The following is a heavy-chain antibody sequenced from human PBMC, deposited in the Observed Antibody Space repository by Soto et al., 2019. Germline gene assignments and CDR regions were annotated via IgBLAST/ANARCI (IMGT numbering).Heavy chain of an antibody. D-gene: IGHD3-3*02. V-gene: IGHV3-48*02. CDR1: GFTFSSYS. CDR2: ISSGSSTI. CDR3: ARVAPHNWFDS. J-gene: IGHJ5*01. Sequence: EVQLVESGGGLVQPGGSLRLSCVASGFTFSSYSMNWVRQAPGKGLEWVSYISSGSSTIYYADSVKGRFTISRDNARNSLYLQMNCLRDEDTAVYYCARVAPHNWFDSWGQGTLVTVSS.